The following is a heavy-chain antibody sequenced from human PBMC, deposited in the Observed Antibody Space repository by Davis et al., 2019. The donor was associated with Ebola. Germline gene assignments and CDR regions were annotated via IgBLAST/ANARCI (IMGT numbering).Heavy chain of an antibody. CDR1: GGSISSSSYY. D-gene: IGHD3-22*01. CDR2: INHSGST. Sequence: MPSETLSLTCTVSGGSISSSSYYWGWIRQPPGKGLEWIGEINHSGSTYYNPSLKSRVTISVDTSKNQFSLKLSSVTAADTAVYYCARVPHYYDSSGNPHWGQGTLVTVSS. V-gene: IGHV4-39*01. J-gene: IGHJ4*02. CDR3: ARVPHYYDSSGNPH.